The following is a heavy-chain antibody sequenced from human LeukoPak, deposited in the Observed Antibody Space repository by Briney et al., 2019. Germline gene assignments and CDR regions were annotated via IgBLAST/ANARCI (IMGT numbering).Heavy chain of an antibody. D-gene: IGHD3-22*01. CDR3: ARGGRGSAAVVAPRSFDI. CDR1: GFTVSSIH. Sequence: GGSLRLSCVASGFTVSSIHMVWVRQAPGKGLEWVSVTYTGGNSYYADSVKGRFIISRDISKNTLYLQMNSLRAEDSALYYCARGGRGSAAVVAPRSFDIWGQGTMVTVSS. CDR2: TYTGGNS. J-gene: IGHJ3*02. V-gene: IGHV3-53*01.